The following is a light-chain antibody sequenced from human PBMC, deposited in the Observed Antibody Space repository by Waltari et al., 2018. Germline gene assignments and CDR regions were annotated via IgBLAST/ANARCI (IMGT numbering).Light chain of an antibody. J-gene: IGKJ1*01. CDR2: DAA. Sequence: EIVLTQSPATLSFSHGEGATLSCRASQSVRTYLAWYQQKPGQAPRLLIYDAATRATAIPARFSGSGSGTDFTLTISSLEPEDFAVYCCQLRSKWLRTFGQGTKVEV. CDR3: QLRSKWLRT. V-gene: IGKV3-11*01. CDR1: QSVRTY.